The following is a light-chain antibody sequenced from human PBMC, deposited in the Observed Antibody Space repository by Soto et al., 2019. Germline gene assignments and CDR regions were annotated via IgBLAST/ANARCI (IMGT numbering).Light chain of an antibody. Sequence: DIQLTQSPSFLSASVGDRVTVSCRASQDISTSLAWFQQKAGKVPQLLVYPASTLQDGVPPSFSGSGSGTYFALTINTQQAEDFATYYSHDLRTYPCSFGPGTKLDSK. CDR3: HDLRTYPCS. V-gene: IGKV1-9*01. J-gene: IGKJ2*04. CDR2: PAS. CDR1: QDISTS.